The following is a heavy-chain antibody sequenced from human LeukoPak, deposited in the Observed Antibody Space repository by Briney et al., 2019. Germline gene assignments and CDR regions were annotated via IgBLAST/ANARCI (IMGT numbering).Heavy chain of an antibody. CDR1: GYTLTELS. J-gene: IGHJ4*02. D-gene: IGHD1-26*01. Sequence: ASVKVSCKVSGYTLTELSMHWARQAPGKGLEWMGGFDPEDGETIYAQKFQGRVTMTEDTSTDTAYMELSSLRAEDTAVFYCARDLGGSYLYYFDYWGQGTLVTVSS. V-gene: IGHV1-24*01. CDR2: FDPEDGET. CDR3: ARDLGGSYLYYFDY.